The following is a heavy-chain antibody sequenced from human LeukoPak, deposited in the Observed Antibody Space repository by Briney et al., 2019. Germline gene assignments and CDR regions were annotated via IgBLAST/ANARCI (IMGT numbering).Heavy chain of an antibody. Sequence: SETLSLTCTVSGGSIGNFYWSWIRQPAGKTLEWIGRIYTSGSTNYNPSLKSRVTMSVDTSKNQFSLKLSSVTAADTAVYYCAVRGLRYYYYYYMDVWGKGTTVTVSS. CDR3: AVRGLRYYYYYYMDV. CDR2: IYTSGST. D-gene: IGHD4-17*01. V-gene: IGHV4-4*07. J-gene: IGHJ6*03. CDR1: GGSIGNFY.